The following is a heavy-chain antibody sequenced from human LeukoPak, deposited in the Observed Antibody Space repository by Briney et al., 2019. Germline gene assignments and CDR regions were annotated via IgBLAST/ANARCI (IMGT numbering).Heavy chain of an antibody. CDR2: IYYSGST. Sequence: SETLSLTCTVSGGSISSGDYYWSWIRQPPGKGLEWIGYIYYSGSTYYNPSLKSRVTISVDTSKNQFSLKRSSVTAADTAVYYCASESSGSYYADDYWGQGTLVTVSS. J-gene: IGHJ4*02. CDR1: GGSISSGDYY. CDR3: ASESSGSYYADDY. V-gene: IGHV4-30-4*01. D-gene: IGHD1-26*01.